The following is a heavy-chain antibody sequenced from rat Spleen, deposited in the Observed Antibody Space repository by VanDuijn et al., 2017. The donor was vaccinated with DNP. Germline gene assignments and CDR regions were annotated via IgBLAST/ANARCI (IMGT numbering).Heavy chain of an antibody. D-gene: IGHD1-6*01. V-gene: IGHV5S10*01. CDR2: IIYDGGRT. CDR1: GFTFSDYN. CDR3: ATRGNYGLAYYFDY. Sequence: EVQLVESGGGLVQPGRSLKLSCAASGFTFSDYNMAWVRQAPEKGLEWVATIIYDGGRTYYRDSVKGRFTISRDNAKSTLYLQMDSLRSEDTATYYGATRGNYGLAYYFDYWGQGVMVTVSS. J-gene: IGHJ2*01.